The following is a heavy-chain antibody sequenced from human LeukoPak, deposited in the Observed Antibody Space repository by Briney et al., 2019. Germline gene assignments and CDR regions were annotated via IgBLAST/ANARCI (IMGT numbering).Heavy chain of an antibody. J-gene: IGHJ4*02. V-gene: IGHV3-23*01. CDR3: AKNQGQWLVPVDY. CDR1: GFTFSNYA. Sequence: GGSLRLSCAASGFTFSNYAMSWVRQAPGKGLEWVSSMSGSGGSTYYADSVKGRFTISRDNSKNTLYLQMNNLRAEDTALYYCAKNQGQWLVPVDYWGQGTLDTVSS. D-gene: IGHD6-19*01. CDR2: MSGSGGST.